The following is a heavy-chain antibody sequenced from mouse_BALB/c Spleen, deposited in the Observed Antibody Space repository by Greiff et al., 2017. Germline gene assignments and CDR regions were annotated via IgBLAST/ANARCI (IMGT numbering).Heavy chain of an antibody. CDR3: ARGRQLGYYFDY. J-gene: IGHJ2*01. CDR2: ISYSGST. CDR1: GYSITSDYA. D-gene: IGHD4-1*02. Sequence: VQLKESGPGLVKPSQSLSLTCTVTGYSITSDYAWNWIRQFPGNKLEWMGYISYSGSTSYNPSLKSRISITRDTSKNQFFLQLNSVTTEDTATYYCARGRQLGYYFDYWGQGTTLTVSS. V-gene: IGHV3-2*02.